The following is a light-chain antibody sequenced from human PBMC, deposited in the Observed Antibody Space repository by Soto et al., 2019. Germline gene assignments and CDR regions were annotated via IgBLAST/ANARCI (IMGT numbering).Light chain of an antibody. J-gene: IGLJ1*01. V-gene: IGLV2-14*01. CDR2: EVS. CDR3: SSYTSGRDVYV. CDR1: SSDVGSYHY. Sequence: QSALTQPASVSGSPGQSITISCTGTSSDVGSYHYVSWFQQRPGKAPKLIIFEVSDRPSGVSPRFSGSKSGDTASLTISGLQADDEAYYYCSSYTSGRDVYVFGGGTKFT.